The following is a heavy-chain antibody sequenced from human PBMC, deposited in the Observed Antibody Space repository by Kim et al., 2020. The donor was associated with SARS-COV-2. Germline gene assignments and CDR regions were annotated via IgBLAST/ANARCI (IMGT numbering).Heavy chain of an antibody. CDR2: ISGSGDTT. D-gene: IGHD6-13*01. J-gene: IGHJ4*02. Sequence: GGSLRVSCAASGFTFSNYGMSWVRQAPGKGLEWVSGISGSGDTTTYADSVKGRFTVSRDNSKNTLYLQMSSLRAEDTAIYYCANPRQPDYWGQGTLVTVS. V-gene: IGHV3-23*01. CDR1: GFTFSNYG. CDR3: ANPRQPDY.